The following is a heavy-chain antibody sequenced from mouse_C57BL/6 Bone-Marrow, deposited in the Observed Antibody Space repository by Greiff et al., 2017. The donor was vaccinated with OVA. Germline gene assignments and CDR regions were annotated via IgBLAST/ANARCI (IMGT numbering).Heavy chain of an antibody. CDR3: ARHEAPDSSGFPYYYAMDY. D-gene: IGHD3-2*02. V-gene: IGHV1-62-2*01. J-gene: IGHJ4*01. CDR2: FYPGSGSI. Sequence: QVQLQQSGAELVKPGASVKLSCKASGYTFTEYTIHWVKQRSGQGLEWIGWFYPGSGSIKYNEKFKDKATLTADKSSSTVYMELSRLTSEDSAVYFCARHEAPDSSGFPYYYAMDYWGQGTSVTVSS. CDR1: GYTFTEYT.